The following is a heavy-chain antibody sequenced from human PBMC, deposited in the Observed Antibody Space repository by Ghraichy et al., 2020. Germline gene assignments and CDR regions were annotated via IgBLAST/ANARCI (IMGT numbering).Heavy chain of an antibody. CDR1: GFNFSWYA. V-gene: IGHV3-30-3*01. CDR3: VKDIWVFGTQTDDS. J-gene: IGHJ4*02. D-gene: IGHD1-7*01. Sequence: GSLRLSCTTSGFNFSWYAMQWVRQAPGKGLEWVSIIPHDGVNHFDIDSVKGRIPSSRDTSKNTVYLQMKNLRPEDTAMYYCVKDIWVFGTQTDDSWGQGALVTVSS. CDR2: IPHDGVNH.